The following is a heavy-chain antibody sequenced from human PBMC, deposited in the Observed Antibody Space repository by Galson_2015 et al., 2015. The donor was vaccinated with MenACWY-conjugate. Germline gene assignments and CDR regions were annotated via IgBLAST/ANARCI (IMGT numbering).Heavy chain of an antibody. D-gene: IGHD3-10*01. CDR3: AKDKIYFGSGSYLYNFDY. CDR2: MRYDGSDG. V-gene: IGHV3-30*02. J-gene: IGHJ4*02. CDR1: GFTFSAYG. Sequence: SLRLSCATSGFTFSAYGMHWVRQTPGKGLEWLAFMRYDGSDGTYADSVKGRFIISRDDSRRTLSLQMNNLTTEDTAVYFCAKDKIYFGSGSYLYNFDYWGQGTLVTVSS.